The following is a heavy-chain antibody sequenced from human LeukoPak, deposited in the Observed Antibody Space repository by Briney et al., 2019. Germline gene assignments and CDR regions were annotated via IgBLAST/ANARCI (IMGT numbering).Heavy chain of an antibody. CDR3: ARGLPDY. CDR2: ISYDGSDK. D-gene: IGHD5-12*01. Sequence: GGSLSLSCAASGFTFSSYAMHWVRQASVEGLEWVAVISYDGSDKYYADSVKGRFTISRDNSKNTLYLQMNSLRAEDTAVYYCARGLPDYWGQGTLVTVSS. CDR1: GFTFSSYA. V-gene: IGHV3-30-3*01. J-gene: IGHJ4*02.